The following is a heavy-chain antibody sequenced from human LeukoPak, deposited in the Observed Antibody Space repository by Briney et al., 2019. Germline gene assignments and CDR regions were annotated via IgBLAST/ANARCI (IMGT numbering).Heavy chain of an antibody. V-gene: IGHV4-39*07. J-gene: IGHJ6*03. CDR2: IYYSAST. CDR3: ARDRNYYYYYMDV. Sequence: PSETLSLTCTVSGGSVSSSSYYWGWIRQPPGKGLEWIGSIYYSASTYYNPSLKSRVTISVDTSKNQLSLKLSSVTAADTAVYYCARDRNYYYYYMDVWGKGTTVTVSS. CDR1: GGSVSSSSYY.